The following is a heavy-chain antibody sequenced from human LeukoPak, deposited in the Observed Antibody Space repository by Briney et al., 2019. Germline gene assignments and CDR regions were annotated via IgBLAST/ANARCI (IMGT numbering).Heavy chain of an antibody. CDR2: INWNGGST. D-gene: IGHD3-10*01. Sequence: GGSLRLSCAASGFTFDDCGMSWVRQTPGKGLEWVSGINWNGGSTGYADSVKGRFTISRDNAKSSLYLQMNSLRAEDTALYYCARLVGGGSGTIGGQGTLVTVSS. V-gene: IGHV3-20*04. CDR3: ARLVGGGSGTI. J-gene: IGHJ4*02. CDR1: GFTFDDCG.